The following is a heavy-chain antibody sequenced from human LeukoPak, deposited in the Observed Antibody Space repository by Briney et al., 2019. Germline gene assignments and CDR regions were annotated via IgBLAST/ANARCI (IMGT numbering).Heavy chain of an antibody. V-gene: IGHV4-59*01. D-gene: IGHD3-9*01. Sequence: SETLSLTCTVSGGSISSYYWSWTRQPPGKGLEWIGYIYYSGSTNYNPSLKSRVTISVDTSKNQFSLKLSSVTAAGTAVYYCARVMTYYDILTGYFPYYFDYWGQGTLVTVSS. CDR3: ARVMTYYDILTGYFPYYFDY. J-gene: IGHJ4*02. CDR1: GGSISSYY. CDR2: IYYSGST.